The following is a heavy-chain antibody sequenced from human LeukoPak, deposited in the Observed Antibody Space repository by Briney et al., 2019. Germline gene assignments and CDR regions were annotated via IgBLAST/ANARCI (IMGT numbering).Heavy chain of an antibody. Sequence: MAGGSLRLSRAASGFPFSSHSMHWVRPATGGGLEWVSSISSSSSYIYYADSVKGRFPISRDNAKNSLYLQMNSLRAEDTAVYYCARERITMVRGVIGYFDYWGQGTLVTVSS. CDR3: ARERITMVRGVIGYFDY. D-gene: IGHD3-10*01. J-gene: IGHJ4*02. V-gene: IGHV3-21*01. CDR1: GFPFSSHS. CDR2: ISSSSSYI.